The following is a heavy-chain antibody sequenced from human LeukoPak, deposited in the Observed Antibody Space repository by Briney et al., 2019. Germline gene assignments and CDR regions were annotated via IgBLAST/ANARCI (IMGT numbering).Heavy chain of an antibody. CDR3: ARVNYDFWSGFYYYYMDV. CDR2: IYYSGST. D-gene: IGHD3-3*01. Sequence: PSETLSLTCTVSGGSTSSYYWSWIRQPPGKGLEWIGYIYYSGSTNYNPSLKSRVTISVDTSKNQFSLKLSSVTAADTAVYYCARVNYDFWSGFYYYYMDVWGKGTTVTVSS. J-gene: IGHJ6*03. CDR1: GGSTSSYY. V-gene: IGHV4-59*01.